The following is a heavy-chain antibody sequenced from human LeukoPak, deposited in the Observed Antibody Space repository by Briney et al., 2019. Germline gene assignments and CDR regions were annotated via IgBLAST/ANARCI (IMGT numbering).Heavy chain of an antibody. Sequence: ASVKVSCKASGYTFTGYYMHWVRQAPGQGLEWMGWINPNSGGTNYAQKFQGRVTMTRDTSISTAYMERSRLRSDDTAVYYCARYSVWELRAFDIWGQGTMVTVSP. V-gene: IGHV1-2*02. J-gene: IGHJ3*02. CDR3: ARYSVWELRAFDI. D-gene: IGHD1-26*01. CDR1: GYTFTGYY. CDR2: INPNSGGT.